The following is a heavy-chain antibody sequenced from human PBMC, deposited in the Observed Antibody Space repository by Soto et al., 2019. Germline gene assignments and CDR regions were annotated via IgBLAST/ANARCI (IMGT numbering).Heavy chain of an antibody. CDR3: ARGDLVRGVIDDAFDI. CDR2: IYHSGST. CDR1: GGSISSGGYS. V-gene: IGHV4-30-2*01. J-gene: IGHJ3*02. D-gene: IGHD3-10*01. Sequence: SETLSLTCAVSGGSISSGGYSWSWIRQPPGKGLEWIGYIYHSGSTYYNPSLKSRVTISVDRSKNQFSLKLSSVTAADTAVYYCARGDLVRGVIDDAFDIWGQGTMVTVSS.